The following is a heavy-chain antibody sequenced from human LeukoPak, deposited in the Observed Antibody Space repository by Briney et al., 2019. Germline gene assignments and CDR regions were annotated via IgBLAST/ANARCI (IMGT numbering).Heavy chain of an antibody. V-gene: IGHV4-59*01. CDR1: GGSISSYY. J-gene: IGHJ6*03. Sequence: PSETLSLTCTVSGGSISSYYWSWIRQPPGKGLEWIGYIYYSGSTNYNPSLKSRVTISVDTSKNQFSLKLSSVTAADTAVYYCASTGGTPGHYYYYYMDVWGKGTTVTVSS. CDR2: IYYSGST. CDR3: ASTGGTPGHYYYYYMDV. D-gene: IGHD3-16*01.